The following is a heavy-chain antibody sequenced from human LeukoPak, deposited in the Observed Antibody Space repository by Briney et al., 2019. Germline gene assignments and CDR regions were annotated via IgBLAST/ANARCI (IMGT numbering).Heavy chain of an antibody. V-gene: IGHV4-39*01. CDR1: GDSINTSYYY. Sequence: SETLSLTCTVSGDSINTSYYYWGWIRQPPGKGLEWIGSIYNSGSTYYNPSLKSRVTISVDTSKNQFSLKLSSVTAADTAVYYCARGIRGLVVVVWDDAFDIWGQGTMVTVSS. D-gene: IGHD3-22*01. CDR2: IYNSGST. J-gene: IGHJ3*02. CDR3: ARGIRGLVVVVWDDAFDI.